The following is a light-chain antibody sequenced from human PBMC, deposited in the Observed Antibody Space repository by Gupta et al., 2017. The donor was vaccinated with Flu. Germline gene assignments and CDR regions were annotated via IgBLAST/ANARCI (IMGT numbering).Light chain of an antibody. J-gene: IGKJ3*01. Sequence: DIQMTQSPSTLSASVGDRVTITCRASQSISSWLAWYQQKPGKAPKLLIYKASSLESGVPSRFSGSGSVTEFTRPRLCMESDDSDTDDGQPLFTFGHGTKVDIK. V-gene: IGKV1-5*03. CDR3: QPLFT. CDR2: KAS. CDR1: QSISSW.